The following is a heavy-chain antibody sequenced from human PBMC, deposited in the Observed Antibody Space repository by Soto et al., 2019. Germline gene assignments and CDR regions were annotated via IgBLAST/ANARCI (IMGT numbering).Heavy chain of an antibody. D-gene: IGHD2-8*01. J-gene: IGHJ5*02. CDR1: GGSISSYY. CDR2: IYYSGST. CDR3: AREEYCTNGVCANWFDP. Sequence: PSETLSLTCTVSGGSISSYYWSWIRQPPGKGLEWIGYIYYSGSTNYNPSLKSRVIISVDTSKNQFSLKLSSVTAADTAVYYCAREEYCTNGVCANWFDPWGQGTLVTVSS. V-gene: IGHV4-59*01.